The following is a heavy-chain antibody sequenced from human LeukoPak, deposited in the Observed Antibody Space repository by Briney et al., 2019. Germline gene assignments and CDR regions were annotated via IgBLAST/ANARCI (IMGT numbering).Heavy chain of an antibody. D-gene: IGHD3-22*01. Sequence: PGGSLRLSCAASGFTVSSNYMSWVRQAPGKGLEWVSVIYSGGSTYYADSVKGRFTISRDNSKNTLYLQMNSLRAEDTAVYYCARDGPYDSSGYFDYWGQGTLVTVSS. CDR2: IYSGGST. J-gene: IGHJ4*02. CDR3: ARDGPYDSSGYFDY. CDR1: GFTVSSNY. V-gene: IGHV3-66*01.